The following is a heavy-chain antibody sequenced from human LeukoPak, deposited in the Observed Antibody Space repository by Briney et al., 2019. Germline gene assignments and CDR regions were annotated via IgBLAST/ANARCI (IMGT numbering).Heavy chain of an antibody. V-gene: IGHV1-18*01. J-gene: IGHJ4*02. CDR1: GYTFTNYG. D-gene: IGHD3-10*01. Sequence: GASVKVSCKASGYTFTNYGLSWVRQAPGQGLEWMGWISGYNGNTKYVQKLQGRVTMTRDTSTTTAYMELRSLRSDDTAVYYCARVAVLDFVIDGVRAVNKFDYWGQGTLVTVSS. CDR3: ARVAVLDFVIDGVRAVNKFDY. CDR2: ISGYNGNT.